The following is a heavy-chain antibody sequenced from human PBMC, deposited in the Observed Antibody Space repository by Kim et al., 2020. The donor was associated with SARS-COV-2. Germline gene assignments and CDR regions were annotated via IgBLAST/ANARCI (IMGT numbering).Heavy chain of an antibody. J-gene: IGHJ4*02. CDR3: AGDEIAVAGYVDY. Sequence: ADSGKRRFTISRANAKNSLYLQMNSRRAEDTAVYYCAGDEIAVAGYVDYWGQGTLVTVSS. V-gene: IGHV3-21*01. D-gene: IGHD6-19*01.